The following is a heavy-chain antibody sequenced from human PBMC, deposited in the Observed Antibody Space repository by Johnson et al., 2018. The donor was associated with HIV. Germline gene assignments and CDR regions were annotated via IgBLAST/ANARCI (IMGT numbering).Heavy chain of an antibody. Sequence: VRLVESGGGLVQSGGSLRLSCAASGFTLSSYWMSWIRQAPGKGLEWVANITQDGRDVPYVASVQGRCTISRDNAKNSLCLQMNSLRAEDTALYYCAKVHIPARWSAAFDIWGRGTLVTVSS. CDR2: ITQDGRDV. V-gene: IGHV3-7*02. CDR3: AKVHIPARWSAAFDI. D-gene: IGHD6-6*01. CDR1: GFTLSSYW. J-gene: IGHJ3*02.